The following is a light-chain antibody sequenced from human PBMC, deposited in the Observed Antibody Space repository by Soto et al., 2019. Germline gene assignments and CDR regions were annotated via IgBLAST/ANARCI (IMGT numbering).Light chain of an antibody. J-gene: IGKJ1*01. V-gene: IGKV1-5*03. CDR2: KAS. CDR3: QHYNSYSEA. CDR1: QSISSW. Sequence: DIPMTQSSSLGSAPVGASVIPTSRASQSISSWLAWYQKKPGKDPNILIHKASHLESGVPSRFSGSGSGTEFNLTISRLQTGELATYYCQHYNSYSEASGQGTKLDNK.